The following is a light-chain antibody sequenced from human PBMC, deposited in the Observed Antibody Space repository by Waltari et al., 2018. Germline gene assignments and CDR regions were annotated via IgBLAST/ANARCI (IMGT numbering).Light chain of an antibody. CDR1: QGISNS. Sequence: DIQMTHSLSFLSPSVGDRVTITCRASQGISNSLAWNQQKPGKAPKLLLYCASRLESGVPPSFSGSGSGTDYTLTFCSLQPYDFATYYCQQYYFTPYNFGQGTKLDIK. CDR2: CAS. V-gene: IGKV1-NL1*01. J-gene: IGKJ2*01. CDR3: QQYYFTPYN.